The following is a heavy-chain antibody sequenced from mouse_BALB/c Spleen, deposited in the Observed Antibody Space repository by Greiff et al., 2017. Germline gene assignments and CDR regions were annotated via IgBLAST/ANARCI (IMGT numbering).Heavy chain of an antibody. J-gene: IGHJ2*01. CDR3: AREDAGLYGYLY. D-gene: IGHD1-2*01. CDR2: INPSNGRT. CDR1: GYTFTSYW. Sequence: QVQLQQPGAELVKPGASVKLSCKASGYTFTSYWMHWVKQRPGQGLEWIGEINPSNGRTNYNEKFKSKATLTVDKSSSTAYMQLSSLTSEDSAVYDCAREDAGLYGYLYWGQGTTLTVSS. V-gene: IGHV1S81*02.